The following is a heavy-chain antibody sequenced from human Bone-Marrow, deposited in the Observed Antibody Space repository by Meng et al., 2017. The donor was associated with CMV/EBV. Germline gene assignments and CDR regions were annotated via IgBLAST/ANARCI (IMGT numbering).Heavy chain of an antibody. CDR2: ISWNSGSI. V-gene: IGHV3-9*01. D-gene: IGHD3-10*01. Sequence: GGSLRLSCAASGFTFDDYAMHWVRQAPGKGLEWVSGISWNSGSIGYADSVKGRFTISRDNSKDTLYLQMSSLRAEDTAVYYCASTGTMVRGVIFAFDIWGQGTMVTVSS. CDR1: GFTFDDYA. J-gene: IGHJ3*02. CDR3: ASTGTMVRGVIFAFDI.